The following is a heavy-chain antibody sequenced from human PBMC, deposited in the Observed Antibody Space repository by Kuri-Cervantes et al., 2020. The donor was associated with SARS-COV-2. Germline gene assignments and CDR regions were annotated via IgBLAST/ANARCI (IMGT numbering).Heavy chain of an antibody. D-gene: IGHD6-19*01. CDR2: INWNGGST. V-gene: IGHV3-20*04. CDR3: ARDPTGVAGVGRFFDY. CDR1: GFTFDDYG. Sequence: GESLKISCAASGFTFDDYGMSWVRQAPGKGLEWVSGINWNGGSTGYADSVKGRFTISRDNAKNSLYLQMNSLRAEDTASYFCARDPTGVAGVGRFFDYWGQGALVTVSS. J-gene: IGHJ4*02.